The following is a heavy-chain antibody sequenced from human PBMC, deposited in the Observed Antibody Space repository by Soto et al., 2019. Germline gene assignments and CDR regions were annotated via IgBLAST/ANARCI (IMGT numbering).Heavy chain of an antibody. V-gene: IGHV4-59*01. CDR3: VRTTRNYYGSGSYYHNLDV. J-gene: IGHJ6*02. Sequence: SETLSLTCTVSSGSISSYYWSWIRQPPGKGLEWIGYIYYSGNTNYNPSLKSRVTISVDTSKNQFSLKLGSVTAADTAVYYCVRTTRNYYGSGSYYHNLDVWGQGTTVT. CDR2: IYYSGNT. D-gene: IGHD3-10*01. CDR1: SGSISSYY.